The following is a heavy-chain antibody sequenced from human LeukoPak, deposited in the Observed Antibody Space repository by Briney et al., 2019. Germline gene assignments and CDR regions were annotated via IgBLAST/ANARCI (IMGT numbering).Heavy chain of an antibody. CDR2: INPYTGDT. CDR3: ARDLESPGELKYYYYMDV. CDR1: GYTFTSYG. V-gene: IGHV1-18*01. Sequence: ASVKVSCKASGYTFTSYGISWVRQAPGQGLEWMGWINPYTGDTNSAQKFQGRVTMTRDTSISTAYMELSRLTSDDSAVYYCARDLESPGELKYYYYMDVWGNGTTVTASS. D-gene: IGHD1-26*01. J-gene: IGHJ6*03.